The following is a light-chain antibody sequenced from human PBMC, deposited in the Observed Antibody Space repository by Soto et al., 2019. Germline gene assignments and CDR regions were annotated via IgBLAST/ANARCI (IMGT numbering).Light chain of an antibody. CDR1: QSLLDSDDGDTY. J-gene: IGKJ5*01. CDR3: MARYEFPIP. V-gene: IGKV2-40*01. CDR2: TLS. Sequence: DIVMTQTPLSLPVTPGEPASISCRSSQSLLDSDDGDTYLDWYLQKPGQSPQLLIYTLSYRASGGPSRVSCRGSGNYFTMKNRRVGAGGVGVYFCMARYEFPIPFGQGKRLEIK.